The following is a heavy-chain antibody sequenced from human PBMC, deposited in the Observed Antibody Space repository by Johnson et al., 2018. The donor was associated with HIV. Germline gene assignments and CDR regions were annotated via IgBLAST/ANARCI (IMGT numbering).Heavy chain of an antibody. Sequence: QMQLVESGGGVVQPGRSLRLSCAASGFTFSSYGMHWVRQAPGKGLEWVAVISYDGSNKYYTDSVKGRFTISRDNSKNTLYLQMNSLGAEDTAVYYCAKDGMGGNYWYAFDIWGQGTMVTVSS. CDR2: ISYDGSNK. V-gene: IGHV3-30*18. D-gene: IGHD1-26*01. CDR3: AKDGMGGNYWYAFDI. CDR1: GFTFSSYG. J-gene: IGHJ3*02.